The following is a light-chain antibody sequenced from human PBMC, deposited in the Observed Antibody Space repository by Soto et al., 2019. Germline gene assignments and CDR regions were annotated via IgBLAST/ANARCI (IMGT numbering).Light chain of an antibody. CDR1: QSVSSSY. V-gene: IGKV3-20*01. Sequence: EIVLTQSPGTLSLSPGERATLSCRASQSVSSSYLAWYQQKPGQAPRLLIYGASSRATGIPDRFSGSESGPDFTLTISRLEPEAFAVYYSQHYGTSSYTFGQGTKLEIK. J-gene: IGKJ2*01. CDR2: GAS. CDR3: QHYGTSSYT.